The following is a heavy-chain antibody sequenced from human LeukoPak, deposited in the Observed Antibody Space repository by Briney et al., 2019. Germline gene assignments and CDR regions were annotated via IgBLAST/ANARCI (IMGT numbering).Heavy chain of an antibody. CDR3: ARGRYSNWERYYYMDV. J-gene: IGHJ6*03. D-gene: IGHD4-11*01. CDR2: INKSESS. V-gene: IGHV4-34*01. Sequence: SETLSLTCAVSGGSLSAYYWSWIRQSPGRGLEWIGDINKSESSNYNPSLKSRVTISVDTSKNQVSLQLSSVTAADPAVYYCARGRYSNWERYYYMDVWGKGATVTVSS. CDR1: GGSLSAYY.